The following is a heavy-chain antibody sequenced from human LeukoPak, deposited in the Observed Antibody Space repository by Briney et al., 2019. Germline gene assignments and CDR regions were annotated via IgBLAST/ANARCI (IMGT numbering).Heavy chain of an antibody. V-gene: IGHV1-3*01. D-gene: IGHD6-25*01. CDR3: ARGPPRLNWFDP. Sequence: ASVKVSCTASGYTFTSYAMHWVRQAPGQRLEWMGWINGGNGNTKYSQKLQGRVTITRDTSAGTAYMELRSLRSEDTAVFYCARGPPRLNWFDPWGQGTLVTVSS. CDR1: GYTFTSYA. CDR2: INGGNGNT. J-gene: IGHJ5*02.